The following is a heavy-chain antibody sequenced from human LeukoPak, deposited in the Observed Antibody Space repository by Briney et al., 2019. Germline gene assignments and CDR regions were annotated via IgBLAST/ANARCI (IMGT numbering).Heavy chain of an antibody. D-gene: IGHD5-12*01. CDR1: GYTFTGYY. J-gene: IGHJ4*02. CDR2: INPNSGGT. Sequence: ASVKVSCKASGYTFTGYYIHWVRQAPGQGLEWMGWINPNSGGTNYAQKFQGRVTMTRDTSISTAYMELSRLRSDDTAVYYCARDLYSGYDNGPYYWGQGTLVTVSS. CDR3: ARDLYSGYDNGPYY. V-gene: IGHV1-2*02.